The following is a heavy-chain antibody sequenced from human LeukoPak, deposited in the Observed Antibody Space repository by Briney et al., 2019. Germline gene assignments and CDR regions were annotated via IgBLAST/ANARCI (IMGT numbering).Heavy chain of an antibody. CDR3: ARERGDGYPFDF. CDR2: INPNSGGT. Sequence: ASVKVSCKASGYTFTGYYMHWVRPAPGQGLEWMGWINPNSGGTNYAQKFQGRVTMTRDTSISTAYLELSRLRSDDTAVYYCARERGDGYPFDFWGQGTLVTVSS. V-gene: IGHV1-2*02. J-gene: IGHJ4*02. D-gene: IGHD5-24*01. CDR1: GYTFTGYY.